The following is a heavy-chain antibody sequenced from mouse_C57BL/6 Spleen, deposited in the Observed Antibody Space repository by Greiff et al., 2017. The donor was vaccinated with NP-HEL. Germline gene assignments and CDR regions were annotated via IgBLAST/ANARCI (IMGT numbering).Heavy chain of an antibody. CDR1: GYTFTSYW. V-gene: IGHV1-55*01. Sequence: QVQLQQPGAELVKPGASVKMSCKASGYTFTSYWITWVKQRPGQGLEWIGDIYPGSGSTNYNAKFKSKATMTVDTSSRTAYMQLSSLTSEDSAVYYCAREGGGLFDYWGQGTTLTVAS. J-gene: IGHJ2*01. CDR2: IYPGSGST. CDR3: AREGGGLFDY.